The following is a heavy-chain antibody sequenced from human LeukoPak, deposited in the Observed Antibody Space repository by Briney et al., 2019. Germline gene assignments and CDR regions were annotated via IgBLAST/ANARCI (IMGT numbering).Heavy chain of an antibody. CDR2: INWNGGST. CDR1: GFTFDGYG. CDR3: ARDPEYGSGSYNWFDP. D-gene: IGHD3-10*01. Sequence: GGSLRLSCAASGFTFDGYGMSWVRQAPGKGLEWVSGINWNGGSTGYADSVKGRFTISRDNAKNSLYLQMNSLRAEDTALYYCARDPEYGSGSYNWFDPWGQGTLVTVSS. V-gene: IGHV3-20*04. J-gene: IGHJ5*02.